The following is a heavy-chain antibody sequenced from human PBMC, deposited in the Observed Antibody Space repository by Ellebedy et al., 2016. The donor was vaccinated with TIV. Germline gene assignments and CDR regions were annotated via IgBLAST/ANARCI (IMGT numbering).Heavy chain of an antibody. V-gene: IGHV3-7*01. J-gene: IGHJ4*02. Sequence: PGGSLRLSCAASGFTFSRYCMTWVRQAPGKGLEWVANIKQDGSEKHYVDSVTGRFTVSRDNAKNSLYLQMNSLRAEDTAVYFSARWRGFQSEFDYWGQGILVTVSS. CDR2: IKQDGSEK. CDR1: GFTFSRYC. D-gene: IGHD3-3*01. CDR3: ARWRGFQSEFDY.